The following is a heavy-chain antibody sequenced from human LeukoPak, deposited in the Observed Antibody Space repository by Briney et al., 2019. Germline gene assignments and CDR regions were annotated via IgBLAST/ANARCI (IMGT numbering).Heavy chain of an antibody. CDR3: ASKRRWFGELSFDY. D-gene: IGHD3-10*01. V-gene: IGHV4-34*01. J-gene: IGHJ4*02. CDR1: GGSFSGYY. Sequence: SETLSLTCAVYGGSFSGYYWSWIRQPPGKGLEWIGEINHSGSTNYNPSLKSRVTISVDTSKNQFSLKLSSVTAADTAVYYCASKRRWFGELSFDYWGQGTLVTVSS. CDR2: INHSGST.